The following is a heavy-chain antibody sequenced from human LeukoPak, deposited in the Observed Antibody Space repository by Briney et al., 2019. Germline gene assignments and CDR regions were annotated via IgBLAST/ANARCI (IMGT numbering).Heavy chain of an antibody. CDR2: INHSGST. CDR1: GGSFSGHY. D-gene: IGHD3-22*01. CDR3: ARVSGSYDSSGFDY. J-gene: IGHJ4*02. Sequence: PSETLSLTCAVYGGSFSGHYWSWIRQPPGKGLEWIGEINHSGSTNYNPSLKSRVTISVDKSKNQFSLKLSSVTAADTAVYYCARVSGSYDSSGFDYWGQGTLVTVSS. V-gene: IGHV4-34*01.